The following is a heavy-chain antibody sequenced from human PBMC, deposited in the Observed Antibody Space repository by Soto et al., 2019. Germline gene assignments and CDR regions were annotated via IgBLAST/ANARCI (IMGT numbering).Heavy chain of an antibody. D-gene: IGHD2-2*01. CDR3: ARTFIVVVPAAMRGWFDP. CDR1: GGSFSGYY. Sequence: QVQLQQWGAGLLKPSETLSLTCAVYGGSFSGYYWSWIRQPPGKGLEWIGEINHSGSTNYNPSLKSRVTISVDSSKNQFSLKLSSVTAAVTAVYYCARTFIVVVPAAMRGWFDPWGQGTLVTVSS. V-gene: IGHV4-34*01. J-gene: IGHJ5*02. CDR2: INHSGST.